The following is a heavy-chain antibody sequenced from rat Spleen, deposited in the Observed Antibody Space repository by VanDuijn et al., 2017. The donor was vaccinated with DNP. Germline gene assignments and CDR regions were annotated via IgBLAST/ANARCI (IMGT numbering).Heavy chain of an antibody. Sequence: EVHLVESGGGLVQPGRSLKLSCAASGFTFSDYNMAWVRQAPKKGLEWVATISYEGSKTYYGDSVKGRFTISRDNAKSTLYLHMDSLRSEDTATYYCARDAGGPFDYWGQGVMVTVSS. V-gene: IGHV5-22*01. CDR2: ISYEGSKT. CDR3: ARDAGGPFDY. CDR1: GFTFSDYN. D-gene: IGHD1-11*01. J-gene: IGHJ2*01.